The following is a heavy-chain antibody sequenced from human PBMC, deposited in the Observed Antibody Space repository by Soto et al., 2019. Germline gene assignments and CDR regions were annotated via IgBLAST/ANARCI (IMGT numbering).Heavy chain of an antibody. CDR3: ARGMGYCSSTSCYTPAEFYYYYGMDV. Sequence: SVKVSCKASGGTFSSYAISWVRQAPGQGLEWMGGIIPIFGTANYAQKFQGRVTITADESTSTAYMELSSLRSEDTAVYYCARGMGYCSSTSCYTPAEFYYYYGMDVWGQGXTVTVYS. V-gene: IGHV1-69*13. CDR1: GGTFSSYA. J-gene: IGHJ6*02. CDR2: IIPIFGTA. D-gene: IGHD2-2*02.